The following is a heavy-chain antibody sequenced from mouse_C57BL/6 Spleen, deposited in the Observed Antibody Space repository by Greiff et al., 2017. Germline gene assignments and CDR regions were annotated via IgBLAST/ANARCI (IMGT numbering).Heavy chain of an antibody. J-gene: IGHJ2*01. CDR3: ARNGGWLPHFDY. CDR2: IYPSDSET. CDR1: GYTFTSYW. D-gene: IGHD2-3*01. Sequence: QVQLQQPGAELVRPGSSVKLSCKASGYTFTSYWMDWVKQRPGQGLEWIGNIYPSDSETHYNQKFKDKATLTVDKSSSTAYMQLSSLTSEDSAVYYCARNGGWLPHFDYWGQGTTLTVSS. V-gene: IGHV1-61*01.